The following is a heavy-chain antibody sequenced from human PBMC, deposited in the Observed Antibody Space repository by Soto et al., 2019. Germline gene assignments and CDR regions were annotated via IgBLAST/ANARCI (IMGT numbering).Heavy chain of an antibody. V-gene: IGHV1-69*04. CDR1: GGTFSTYT. J-gene: IGHJ5*01. D-gene: IGHD4-4*01. CDR2: IIPIIGII. CDR3: AGDPDSHYNDGHASYYP. Sequence: SVKVSCKASGGTFSTYTITWVRQAPGQGLEWMGRIIPIIGIINYAQKFQGRVTISADKFTGTAYMELTGLRSDDTAVYYCAGDPDSHYNDGHASYYPWGKGTLVSVSS.